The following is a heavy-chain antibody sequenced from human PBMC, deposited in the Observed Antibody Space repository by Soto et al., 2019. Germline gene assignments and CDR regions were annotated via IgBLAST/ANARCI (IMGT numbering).Heavy chain of an antibody. CDR1: GGSFSGYY. CDR3: ARGSNRVTIFGVVITSDYFDY. Sequence: SETLSLTCAVYGGSFSGYYWSWIRQPPGKGLEWIGEINHSGSTNYNPSLKSRVTISVDTSKNQFSLKLSSVTAADTAVYYCARGSNRVTIFGVVITSDYFDYWGQGTLVTVSS. D-gene: IGHD3-3*01. J-gene: IGHJ4*02. V-gene: IGHV4-34*01. CDR2: INHSGST.